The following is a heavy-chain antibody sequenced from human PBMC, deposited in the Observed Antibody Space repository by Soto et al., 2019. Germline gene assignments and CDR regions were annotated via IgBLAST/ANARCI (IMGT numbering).Heavy chain of an antibody. CDR1: GFTFSSYW. CDR3: ARFPGGSYRGGYFDY. D-gene: IGHD1-26*01. V-gene: IGHV3-7*03. CDR2: IKQDGSGK. Sequence: GGSLRLSCAASGFTFSSYWMSWVRQAPGKGLEWVANIKQDGSGKYYVDSVKGRFTISRDNAKNSLYLQMNSLRAEDTAVYYCARFPGGSYRGGYFDYWGQGTLVTVSS. J-gene: IGHJ4*02.